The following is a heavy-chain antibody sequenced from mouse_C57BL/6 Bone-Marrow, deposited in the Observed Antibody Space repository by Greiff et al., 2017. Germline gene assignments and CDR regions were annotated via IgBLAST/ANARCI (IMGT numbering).Heavy chain of an antibody. J-gene: IGHJ3*01. V-gene: IGHV5-17*01. CDR3: ARPDGYYVPFAY. CDR1: GFTFSDYG. Sequence: EVQVVESGGGLVKPGGSLTLSCAASGFTFSDYGMRWVRQAPERGLEWVAYISSGSSTIYYADTVKVRFTISRDNAKNTLFLQMTSLRSEDTAMYYCARPDGYYVPFAYWGQGTLVTVSA. D-gene: IGHD2-3*01. CDR2: ISSGSSTI.